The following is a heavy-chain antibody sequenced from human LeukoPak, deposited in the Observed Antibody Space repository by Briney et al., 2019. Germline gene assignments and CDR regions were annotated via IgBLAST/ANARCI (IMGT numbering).Heavy chain of an antibody. CDR1: GYTFTNYY. J-gene: IGHJ5*02. CDR3: AREAVTIFGLARTQTPKGPHRFDP. D-gene: IGHD3-3*01. V-gene: IGHV1-46*01. Sequence: ASVKVSCKASGYTFTNYYIHWVRQAPGQGLGWMGLINPSGGTTNCAQKFQGRVTMTRDMSTTTVYMHLSSLRSEDTAVYYCAREAVTIFGLARTQTPKGPHRFDPWGQGTLVTVSS. CDR2: INPSGGTT.